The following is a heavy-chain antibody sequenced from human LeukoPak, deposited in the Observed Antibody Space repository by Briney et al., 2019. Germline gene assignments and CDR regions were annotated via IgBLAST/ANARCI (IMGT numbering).Heavy chain of an antibody. CDR1: GGTFSIYA. V-gene: IGHV1-69*13. CDR3: ARKTSGYFDY. J-gene: IGHJ4*02. D-gene: IGHD3-10*01. Sequence: SVKVSCKASGGTFSIYAISWVRQAPGQGLEWMGGIIPIFGTANYAQKFQGRVTITAYESTSTAYMEMSSLRYEATAVYFCARKTSGYFDYWGQGTLVPVSS. CDR2: IIPIFGTA.